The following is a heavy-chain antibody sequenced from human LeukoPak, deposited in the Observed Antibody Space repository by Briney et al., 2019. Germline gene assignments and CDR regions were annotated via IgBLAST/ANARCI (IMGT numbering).Heavy chain of an antibody. D-gene: IGHD2-21*02. CDR1: GFTFNTYN. Sequence: GGSLRLSCVASGFTFNTYNMNWVRQAPGKGLEWVSYISSSTSTMLYADSVKGRFTISRDNAKNSLYLQMNSLRDEDTAVYYCARDYGDWLNAFDIWGQGTMVTVSS. J-gene: IGHJ3*02. CDR2: ISSSTSTM. V-gene: IGHV3-48*02. CDR3: ARDYGDWLNAFDI.